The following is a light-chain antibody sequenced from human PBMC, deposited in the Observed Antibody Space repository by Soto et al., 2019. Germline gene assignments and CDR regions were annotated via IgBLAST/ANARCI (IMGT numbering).Light chain of an antibody. CDR3: MQSTYWPT. Sequence: DALMTQSPLSLPVTLGQPASISCTCSQSLVNSDGDTYLSWYQLRPGQSPRRLIYKVSNRDAGVPDRFSGSASGTDFTLKISRVEAEDVGVYYCMQSTYWPTFGQGTKLEIK. V-gene: IGKV2-30*01. CDR1: QSLVNSDGDTY. CDR2: KVS. J-gene: IGKJ2*01.